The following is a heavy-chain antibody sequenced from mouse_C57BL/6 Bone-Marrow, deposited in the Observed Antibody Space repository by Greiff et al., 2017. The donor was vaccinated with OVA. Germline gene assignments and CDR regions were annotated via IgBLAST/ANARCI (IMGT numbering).Heavy chain of an antibody. Sequence: ESGPGLVKPSQSLSLTCSVTGYSITSGYYWNWIRQFPGNKLEWMGYISYDGSNNYNPSLKNRISITRDTSKNQFFLKLNSVTTEDTATYYCARGGDYYGSSDYFDYWGQGTTLTVSS. CDR2: ISYDGSN. D-gene: IGHD1-1*01. V-gene: IGHV3-6*01. CDR3: ARGGDYYGSSDYFDY. CDR1: GYSITSGYY. J-gene: IGHJ2*01.